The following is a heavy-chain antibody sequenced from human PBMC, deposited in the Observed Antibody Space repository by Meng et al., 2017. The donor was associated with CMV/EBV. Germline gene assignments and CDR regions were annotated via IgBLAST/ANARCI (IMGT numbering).Heavy chain of an antibody. V-gene: IGHV4-4*07. Sequence: QLKESGPGPVKPSETLSLTCTVSGGSISSYYWSWIRQPAGKGLEWIGRIYTSGSTNYNPSLKSRVTMSVDTSKNQFSLKLSSVTAADTAVYYCARDLMNCSSTSCANWFDPWGQGTLVTVSS. CDR3: ARDLMNCSSTSCANWFDP. J-gene: IGHJ5*02. CDR2: IYTSGST. D-gene: IGHD2-2*01. CDR1: GGSISSYY.